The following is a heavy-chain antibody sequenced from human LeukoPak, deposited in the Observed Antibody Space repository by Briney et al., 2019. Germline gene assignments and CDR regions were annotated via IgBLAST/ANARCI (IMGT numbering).Heavy chain of an antibody. D-gene: IGHD6-13*01. Sequence: GGSLRLSCAASGFTFSDYYMNWIRQAPGKGLEWVSYISSSATTIYYADSVKGRFTISRDNAKKSLYLQMNSLRSEDTAVYYCARDHSSSWNYFDYWGQGTLVTVSS. J-gene: IGHJ4*02. V-gene: IGHV3-11*04. CDR2: ISSSATTI. CDR1: GFTFSDYY. CDR3: ARDHSSSWNYFDY.